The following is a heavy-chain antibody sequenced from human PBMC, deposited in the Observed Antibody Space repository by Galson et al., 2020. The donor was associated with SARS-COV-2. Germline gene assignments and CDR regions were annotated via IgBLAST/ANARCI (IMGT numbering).Heavy chain of an antibody. V-gene: IGHV3-13*01. Sequence: GESLKIPCAASGITFSDYDMHWVRQASGKSLEWVSLDGSVGETYYLGSVKGRFIISRDNAKSSLYLQMNSLTAGDTAIYYCTRGQVGNAFDIWGQGTLVTVSS. D-gene: IGHD1-26*01. CDR1: GITFSDYD. CDR3: TRGQVGNAFDI. J-gene: IGHJ3*02. CDR2: DGSVGET.